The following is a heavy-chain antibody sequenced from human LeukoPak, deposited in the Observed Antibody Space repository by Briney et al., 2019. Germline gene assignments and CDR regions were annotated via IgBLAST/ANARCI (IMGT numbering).Heavy chain of an antibody. CDR2: VSYDGTNK. Sequence: GRSLTLSCAASGFTFRNYAMHWVRQAPGKGLKWVSLVSYDGTNKYYADSVKGRFTISRDNSKNTMYLQMNSLRAEDTAVYYCARADYVWGSYRIDAFDIWGQGTMVTVSS. J-gene: IGHJ3*02. CDR1: GFTFRNYA. D-gene: IGHD3-16*02. V-gene: IGHV3-30-3*01. CDR3: ARADYVWGSYRIDAFDI.